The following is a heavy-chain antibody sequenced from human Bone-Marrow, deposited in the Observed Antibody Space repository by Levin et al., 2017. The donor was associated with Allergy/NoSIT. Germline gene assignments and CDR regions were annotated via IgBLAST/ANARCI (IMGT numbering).Heavy chain of an antibody. J-gene: IGHJ4*02. CDR3: ARGGIVATTEAYYFDY. CDR1: GYTFTSYY. CDR2: INPSGGST. V-gene: IGHV1-46*01. D-gene: IGHD5-12*01. Sequence: ASVKVSCKASGYTFTSYYMHWVRQAPGQGLEWMGIINPSGGSTSYAQKFQGRVTMTRDTSTSTVYMELSSLRSEDTAVYYCARGGIVATTEAYYFDYWGQGTLVTVSS.